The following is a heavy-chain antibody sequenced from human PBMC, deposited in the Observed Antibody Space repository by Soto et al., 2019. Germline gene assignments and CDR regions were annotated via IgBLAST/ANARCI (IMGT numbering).Heavy chain of an antibody. CDR3: ARMNADTYSHDYAMDV. J-gene: IGHJ6*02. V-gene: IGHV2-26*03. CDR2: IFSDAER. Sequence: QVTLKESGPVLVKPTETLTLTCTISGFSLSNGRMGVSWIRQSPGKALEWLAHIFSDAERSYSTSMQSRLTISTDTSGTQVVLTMTNMAPVDTGTYYCARMNADTYSHDYAMDVWGQGTTVTVSS. D-gene: IGHD1-1*01. CDR1: GFSLSNGRMG.